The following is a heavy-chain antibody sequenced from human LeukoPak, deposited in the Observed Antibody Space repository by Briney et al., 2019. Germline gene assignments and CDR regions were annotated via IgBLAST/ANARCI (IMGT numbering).Heavy chain of an antibody. D-gene: IGHD2-2*01. CDR2: IWYDGSNK. V-gene: IGHV3-33*01. CDR1: GFTFSSYG. J-gene: IGHJ4*02. CDR3: ARGYCSSTSCYAVDY. Sequence: GRSLRLSCAASGFTFSSYGMHWVRQAPGKGLEWVAVIWYDGSNKYYADSVKGRFTIPRDNSKNTLYLQMNSLRAEDTAVYYCARGYCSSTSCYAVDYWGQGTLVTVSS.